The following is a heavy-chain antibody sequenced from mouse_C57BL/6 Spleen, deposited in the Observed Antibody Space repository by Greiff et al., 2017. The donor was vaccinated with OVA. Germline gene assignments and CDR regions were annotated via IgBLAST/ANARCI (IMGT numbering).Heavy chain of an antibody. J-gene: IGHJ2*01. V-gene: IGHV1-15*01. CDR1: GYTFTDYE. D-gene: IGHD2-1*01. CDR3: TRGLLSYYFDY. Sequence: VQLQQSGAELVRPGASVTLSCTASGYTFTDYEMHWVKQTPVHGLEWIGAIDPETGGTAYNQKFKGKAILTADKSSSTAYMELRSLTSEDSAVYYCTRGLLSYYFDYWGQGTTLTVSS. CDR2: IDPETGGT.